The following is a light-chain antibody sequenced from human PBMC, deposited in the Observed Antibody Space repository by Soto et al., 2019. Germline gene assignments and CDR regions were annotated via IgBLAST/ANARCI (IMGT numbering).Light chain of an antibody. Sequence: QSVLTQPASVSGSPGQSITLSCTGTSSDVGGYDYVSWYQHHPGKAPNLMIYEFSNRPSGISNRFSGSKSGNTASLTISRHQADDDADYYCSSYTTTSTQVFGGGTKLTVL. CDR1: SSDVGGYDY. J-gene: IGLJ2*01. CDR3: SSYTTTSTQV. CDR2: EFS. V-gene: IGLV2-14*01.